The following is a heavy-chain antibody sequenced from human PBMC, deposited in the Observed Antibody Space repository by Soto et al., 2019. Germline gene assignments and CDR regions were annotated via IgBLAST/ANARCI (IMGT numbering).Heavy chain of an antibody. Sequence: QITLKESGPTLVKPTQTLTLTCTFSGFSLSTSGVGVGWIRQPPGQALEWLALLYWDDDKRYSPSLKSRLTITKDTSKNQVVLTMTNMDPVDTATYYCAHRQRTVYFDYWGQGTLVTVSS. J-gene: IGHJ4*02. D-gene: IGHD4-17*01. CDR1: GFSLSTSGVG. CDR2: LYWDDDK. CDR3: AHRQRTVYFDY. V-gene: IGHV2-5*02.